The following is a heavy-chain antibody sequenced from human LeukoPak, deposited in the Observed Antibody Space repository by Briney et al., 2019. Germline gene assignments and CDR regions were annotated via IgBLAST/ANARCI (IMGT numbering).Heavy chain of an antibody. Sequence: KPGGSLRLSCAASEFTFSDYYMNWIRQAPGKGLEWLSYISGSSSHTNYADSVKGRFTISRDNSKNTLFLQLNSLRVEDTAVYYCAKYSSSGSRYFDYWGQGTLVTVSS. CDR3: AKYSSSGSRYFDY. J-gene: IGHJ4*02. CDR1: EFTFSDYY. CDR2: ISGSSSHT. D-gene: IGHD6-6*01. V-gene: IGHV3-11*03.